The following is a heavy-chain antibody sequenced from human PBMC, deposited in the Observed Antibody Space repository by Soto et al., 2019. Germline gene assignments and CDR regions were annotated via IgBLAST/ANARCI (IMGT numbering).Heavy chain of an antibody. CDR2: IIPIFGTA. CDR3: AMNPPPRWLGVYFDY. CDR1: GGTFSSYA. Sequence: ASVKVSCKASGGTFSSYAISWVRQAPGQGLEWMGGIIPIFGTANYAQKFQGRVTITADESTSTAYMELSSLRSEDTAVYYCAMNPPPRWLGVYFDYWGQGTLVTVSS. V-gene: IGHV1-69*13. J-gene: IGHJ4*02. D-gene: IGHD5-12*01.